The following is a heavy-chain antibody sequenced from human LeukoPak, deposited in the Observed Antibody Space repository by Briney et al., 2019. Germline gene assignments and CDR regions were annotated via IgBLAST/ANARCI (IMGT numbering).Heavy chain of an antibody. CDR2: FVVGSGNT. V-gene: IGHV1-58*02. D-gene: IGHD3-10*01. J-gene: IGHJ4*02. CDR3: ATVLQTHIDY. CDR1: GFTFPRSA. Sequence: SVTVSCKASGFTFPRSAMQWVRQARGQSLEWIGWFVVGSGNTNYAQKFQGRVTITADESTSTAYMELSSLRSEDTAVYYCATVLQTHIDYWGQGTLVTVSS.